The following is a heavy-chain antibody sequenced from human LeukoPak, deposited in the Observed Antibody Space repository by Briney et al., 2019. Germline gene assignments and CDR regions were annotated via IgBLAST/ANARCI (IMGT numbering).Heavy chain of an antibody. CDR2: IYTSGST. V-gene: IGHV4-4*07. Sequence: SETLSLTCTVSGGSIGSYYWSWIRQPAGKGLEWIGRIYTSGSTNYNPSLKSRVTMSVDTSKNQFSLKLSSVTAADTAVYYCARVTYYYGSGSYEFYYFDYWGQGTLVTVSS. CDR3: ARVTYYYGSGSYEFYYFDY. D-gene: IGHD3-10*01. CDR1: GGSIGSYY. J-gene: IGHJ4*02.